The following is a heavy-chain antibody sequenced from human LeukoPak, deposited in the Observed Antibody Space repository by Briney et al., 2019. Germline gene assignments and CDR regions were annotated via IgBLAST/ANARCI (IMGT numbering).Heavy chain of an antibody. CDR2: ISYDGSNK. CDR3: ARYGNGEWLAHYSFEI. V-gene: IGHV3-30*03. D-gene: IGHD6-19*01. J-gene: IGHJ3*02. CDR1: GFTFSSYG. Sequence: GGSLRLSCAASGFTFSSYGMHWVRQAPGKGLEWVAVISYDGSNKYYADSVKGRFTISRDNADNSVYLQMNNLKAGDTAVYYCARYGNGEWLAHYSFEIWGQGTMVTVSS.